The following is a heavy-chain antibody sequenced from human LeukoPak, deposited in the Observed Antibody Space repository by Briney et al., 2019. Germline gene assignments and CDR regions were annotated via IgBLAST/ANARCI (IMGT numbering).Heavy chain of an antibody. CDR3: ARGGRTGTTSPLFDH. J-gene: IGHJ4*02. V-gene: IGHV4-31*03. CDR1: GGSTSSGGYY. CDR2: IYYSGST. Sequence: SETLSLTCTVSGGSTSSGGYYWSWIRQHPGKGLEWIGYIYYSGSTYYNPSLKSRVTISVDTSKNQFSLKLSSVTAADTAVYYCARGGRTGTTSPLFDHWGQGTLVTVSS. D-gene: IGHD1-14*01.